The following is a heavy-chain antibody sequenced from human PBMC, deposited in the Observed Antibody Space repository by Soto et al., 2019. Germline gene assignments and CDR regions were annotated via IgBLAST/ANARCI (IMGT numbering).Heavy chain of an antibody. D-gene: IGHD3-16*02. J-gene: IGHJ4*02. Sequence: ASVKVSCKASGGTFSSYAISWVRQAPGQGLEWMGGIIPIFGTANYAQKFQGRVTITADESTSTAYMELSSLRSEDTAVYYCARGVTLKLGTTFGGVIAVYYFDYWGQGTLVTVSS. CDR3: ARGVTLKLGTTFGGVIAVYYFDY. V-gene: IGHV1-69*13. CDR1: GGTFSSYA. CDR2: IIPIFGTA.